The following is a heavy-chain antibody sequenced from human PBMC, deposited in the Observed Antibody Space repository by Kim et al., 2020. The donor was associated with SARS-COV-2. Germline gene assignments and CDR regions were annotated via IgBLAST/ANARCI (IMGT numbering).Heavy chain of an antibody. Sequence: SETLSLTCTVSGYSISSGYYWGWVRQSPGKGLEWIASIYQRGSTYYNPSLRSRVTISVDTSRNQFSLKVRSVTAADTAMYYCTRGLQSDYYYYGMDVWGQGTTVTVSS. V-gene: IGHV4-38-2*02. J-gene: IGHJ6*02. CDR3: TRGLQSDYYYYGMDV. D-gene: IGHD4-4*01. CDR1: GYSISSGYY. CDR2: IYQRGST.